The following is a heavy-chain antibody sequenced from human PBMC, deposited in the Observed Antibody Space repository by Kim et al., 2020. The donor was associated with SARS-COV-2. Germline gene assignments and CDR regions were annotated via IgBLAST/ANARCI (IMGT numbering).Heavy chain of an antibody. CDR3: AKYHGTSGYYSGAFDM. D-gene: IGHD3-22*01. CDR1: GFTFSNYW. Sequence: GGSLRLSCIASGFTFSNYWMSWVRQAPGEGLQWVANVNQDGSEKFYVDSVKGRFTISRDNAKNSLFLQMNGLRAEDTAVYYCAKYHGTSGYYSGAFDMWGPGTLVTVSS. V-gene: IGHV3-7*01. CDR2: VNQDGSEK. J-gene: IGHJ3*02.